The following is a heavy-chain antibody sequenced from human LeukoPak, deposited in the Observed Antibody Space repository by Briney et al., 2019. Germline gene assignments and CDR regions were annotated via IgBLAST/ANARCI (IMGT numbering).Heavy chain of an antibody. J-gene: IGHJ6*02. D-gene: IGHD1-1*01. Sequence: PGGSLRLSCAASGFTFSSYSMNWVRQAPGKGLEWVSSISSSSSYIYCADSVKGRFTISRDNAKNSLYLQMNSLRAEDTAVYYCARGLYKDPTYGMDVWGQGTTVTVSS. CDR2: ISSSSSYI. V-gene: IGHV3-21*01. CDR1: GFTFSSYS. CDR3: ARGLYKDPTYGMDV.